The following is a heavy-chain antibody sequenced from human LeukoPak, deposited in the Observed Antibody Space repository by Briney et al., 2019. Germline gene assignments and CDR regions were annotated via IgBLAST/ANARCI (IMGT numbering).Heavy chain of an antibody. D-gene: IGHD1-26*01. CDR2: IYYSGST. V-gene: IGHV4-59*08. J-gene: IGHJ4*02. CDR1: GFTFGDYA. Sequence: GSLRLSCTASGFTFGDYAMSWVRQAPGKGLEWIGYIYYSGSTNYNPSLKSRVTISVDTSKNQFSLKLGSVTAADTAVYYCARQGSYLSVFDYWGQGTLVTVSS. CDR3: ARQGSYLSVFDY.